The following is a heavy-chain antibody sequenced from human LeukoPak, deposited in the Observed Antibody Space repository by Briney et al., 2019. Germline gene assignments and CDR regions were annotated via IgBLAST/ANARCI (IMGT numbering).Heavy chain of an antibody. CDR2: ISYDGSNK. Sequence: GGSLRLSCAASGFTFSSYGMHRVRQAPGKELEWVAVISYDGSNKYYADSVKGRFTISRDNSKNTLYLQMNSLRAEDTAVYYCAKDAKIIVVVPAATDYWGQGTLVTVSS. D-gene: IGHD2-2*01. CDR1: GFTFSSYG. V-gene: IGHV3-30*18. J-gene: IGHJ4*02. CDR3: AKDAKIIVVVPAATDY.